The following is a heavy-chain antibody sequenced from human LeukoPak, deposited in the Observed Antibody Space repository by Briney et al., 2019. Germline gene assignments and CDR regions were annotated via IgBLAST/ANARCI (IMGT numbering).Heavy chain of an antibody. V-gene: IGHV4-30-4*07. J-gene: IGHJ6*03. Sequence: SETLSLTCGVSGGSISSAAYCWSWIRQPPGKGLEWIGYIYYSGTTYSNPSLRSRITISLDTSNNQFSLKLSSVTAEDTAVYYCARRGYYYYYYYMDVWGKGTTVTISS. CDR1: GGSISSAAYC. CDR3: ARRGYYYYYYYMDV. CDR2: IYYSGTT.